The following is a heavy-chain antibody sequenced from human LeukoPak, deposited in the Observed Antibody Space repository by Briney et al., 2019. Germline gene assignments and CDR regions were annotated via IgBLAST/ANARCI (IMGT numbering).Heavy chain of an antibody. CDR2: INPNSGGT. Sequence: ASVKVSCKASGYTFTGYYMHWVRQAPGQGLEWMGRINPNSGGTNYAQKFQGRVTMTRDTSISTAYMELSRLRSDGTAVYYCARTDYYDSNGHFDYWGQGTLVTVSS. V-gene: IGHV1-2*06. CDR1: GYTFTGYY. J-gene: IGHJ4*02. CDR3: ARTDYYDSNGHFDY. D-gene: IGHD3-22*01.